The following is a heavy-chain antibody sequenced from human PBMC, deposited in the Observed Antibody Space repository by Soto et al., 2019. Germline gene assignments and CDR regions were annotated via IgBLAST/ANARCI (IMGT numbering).Heavy chain of an antibody. CDR3: AKGGRFTIFVVVPRMKDYMDV. CDR1: GFTFSSYA. D-gene: IGHD3-3*01. V-gene: IGHV3-23*01. Sequence: EVQLLESGGGLVQPGGSLRLSCAASGFTFSSYAMSWVRQAPGKGLEWVSAISGSGGSTYYADSVTGRFTISRDNSKNTLYLQMNSLRAEDTAVYYCAKGGRFTIFVVVPRMKDYMDVWGKGTTVTVSS. CDR2: ISGSGGST. J-gene: IGHJ6*03.